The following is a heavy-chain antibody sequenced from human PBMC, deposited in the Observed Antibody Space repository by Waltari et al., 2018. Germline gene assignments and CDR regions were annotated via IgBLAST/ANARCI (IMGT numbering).Heavy chain of an antibody. Sequence: EVQLVESGGGLVQPGRSLRLSCTASGFTFGDYAMSWFRQAPGKGLEWVGFIRSKAYGGTTEYAASVKGRFTISRDDSKSIAYLQMNSLKTEDTAVYYCTREYSEQWLVNWFDPWGQGTLVTVSS. V-gene: IGHV3-49*03. CDR1: GFTFGDYA. CDR2: IRSKAYGGTT. J-gene: IGHJ5*02. CDR3: TREYSEQWLVNWFDP. D-gene: IGHD6-19*01.